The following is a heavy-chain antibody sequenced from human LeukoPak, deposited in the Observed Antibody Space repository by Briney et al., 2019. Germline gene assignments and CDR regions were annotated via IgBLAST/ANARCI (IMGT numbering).Heavy chain of an antibody. CDR3: ARHRYGSGRRTNWFDP. CDR1: GGSISSSSYY. D-gene: IGHD3-10*01. V-gene: IGHV4-39*01. J-gene: IGHJ5*02. Sequence: PSETLSLTCTVSGGSISSSSYYWGWIRQPPGKGLEWIGEINHSGSTNYNPSLKSRVTISVDTSKNQFSLKLSSVTAADTAVYYCARHRYGSGRRTNWFDPRGQGTLVTVSS. CDR2: INHSGST.